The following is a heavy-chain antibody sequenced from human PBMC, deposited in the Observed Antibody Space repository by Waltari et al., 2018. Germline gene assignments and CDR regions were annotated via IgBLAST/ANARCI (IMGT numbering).Heavy chain of an antibody. Sequence: QVQLQQWGAGLLKPSETLSLTCAVYGGSFSGYYWSWIRQPPGKGLEWIGEINHSGSTNYHPSRKSRVTRSVDTSKNQFSLKLSSVTAADTAVYYCASLLGYDSSGYHPVQLDYWGQGTLVTVSS. CDR3: ASLLGYDSSGYHPVQLDY. V-gene: IGHV4-34*01. CDR1: GGSFSGYY. CDR2: INHSGST. D-gene: IGHD3-22*01. J-gene: IGHJ4*02.